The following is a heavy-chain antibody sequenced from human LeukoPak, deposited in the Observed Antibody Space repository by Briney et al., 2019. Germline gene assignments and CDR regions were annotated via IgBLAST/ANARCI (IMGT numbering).Heavy chain of an antibody. J-gene: IGHJ6*02. Sequence: PGGSLRLSCAASGFTFSSYAMSWVRQAPGKGLEWVSAISGSGGSTYYADSVKGRFTISRDNSKNTLYLQMNSLRAEDTAVYYCAKVSPKSGYYTYYYYYGMDVWGQGTTVTVSS. CDR2: ISGSGGST. V-gene: IGHV3-23*01. D-gene: IGHD3-3*01. CDR3: AKVSPKSGYYTYYYYYGMDV. CDR1: GFTFSSYA.